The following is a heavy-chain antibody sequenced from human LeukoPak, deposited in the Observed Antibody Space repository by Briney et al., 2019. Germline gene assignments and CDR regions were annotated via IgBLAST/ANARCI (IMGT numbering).Heavy chain of an antibody. V-gene: IGHV3-7*01. CDR2: IKQDGSEK. D-gene: IGHD3-22*01. CDR1: GFTFNNNW. CDR3: ARDKYYDRYFDS. Sequence: GGSLRLSCAGSGFTFNNNWMSWVRQAPGKGLEWVANIKQDGSEKYYVDPVKGRFTISRDNAKNSLSLQMNSLRAEDTAVYYCARDKYYDRYFDSWGQGTLVTVSS. J-gene: IGHJ4*02.